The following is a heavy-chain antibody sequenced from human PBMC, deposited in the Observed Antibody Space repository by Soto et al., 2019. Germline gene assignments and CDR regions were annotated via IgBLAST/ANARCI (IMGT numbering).Heavy chain of an antibody. CDR2: ISSNSAYI. CDR3: TRDASRDSSARGWFDP. V-gene: IGHV3-21*02. D-gene: IGHD6-13*01. Sequence: EVQLVESGGGLVKPRGSLRLSCGASGFTFRSFTMNWVRQAPGKGLEWVSTISSNSAYIYYTDALRGRFTISRDNAKNSLQLQMNSLRAEDTAVYYCTRDASRDSSARGWFDPWGPGTLVTVSS. J-gene: IGHJ5*02. CDR1: GFTFRSFT.